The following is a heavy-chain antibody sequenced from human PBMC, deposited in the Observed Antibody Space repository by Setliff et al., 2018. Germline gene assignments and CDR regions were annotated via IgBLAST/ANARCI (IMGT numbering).Heavy chain of an antibody. CDR1: GDSISSTYYY. Sequence: ASETLSLTCTASGDSISSTYYYWGWIRQPPGKGLEWIGSISFGGDTYYNPSLKSRVTISLDTSKNQFSLKLNSVTAADTAVYSCARDPGHRSGTWSLDYWGQGTLVTVSS. CDR3: ARDPGHRSGTWSLDY. V-gene: IGHV4-39*07. J-gene: IGHJ4*02. CDR2: ISFGGDT.